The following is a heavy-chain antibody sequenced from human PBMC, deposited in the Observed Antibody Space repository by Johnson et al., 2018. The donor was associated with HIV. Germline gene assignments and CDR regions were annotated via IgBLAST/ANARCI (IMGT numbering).Heavy chain of an antibody. Sequence: EQLVESGGGLVQPGGSLRLSCAASGFTFSSYDMHWVRQATGKGLEWVSAIGTAGDTYYPGPVKGRFTFSRANSKNTLYLQMNSLRAEDTAGYYCARDRVAAAVDAFDIWGQGTMVTVSS. CDR1: GFTFSSYD. D-gene: IGHD6-13*01. CDR3: ARDRVAAAVDAFDI. J-gene: IGHJ3*02. CDR2: IGTAGDT. V-gene: IGHV3-13*01.